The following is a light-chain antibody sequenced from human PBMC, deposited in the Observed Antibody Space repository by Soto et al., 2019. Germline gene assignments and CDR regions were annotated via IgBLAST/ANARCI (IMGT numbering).Light chain of an antibody. CDR3: RSYTSRSTLV. J-gene: IGLJ1*01. V-gene: IGLV2-14*01. Sequence: QSVLTQPASVSGSAGQSITISCTGTGSDDGGYNYVSWYQQHPGKAPKLMIYEVTTRPSGVSNRFSGSKSGNTASLTSSGLQAEDEADYYCRSYTSRSTLVVXPGTKGTVL. CDR2: EVT. CDR1: GSDDGGYNY.